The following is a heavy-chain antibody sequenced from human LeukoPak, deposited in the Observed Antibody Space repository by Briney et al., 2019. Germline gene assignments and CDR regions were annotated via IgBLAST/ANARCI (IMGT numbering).Heavy chain of an antibody. J-gene: IGHJ4*02. CDR2: IYHSGST. CDR1: GGSISSGGYS. Sequence: PSETLSLTCAVSGGSISSGGYSWSWIRQPPGKGLEWIVYIYHSGSTYYNPSLKSRVTISVDRSENQFSLKLSSVTAADTAVYYCARGSRDYYDSSGTIFDYWGQGTLVTVSS. D-gene: IGHD3-22*01. CDR3: ARGSRDYYDSSGTIFDY. V-gene: IGHV4-30-2*01.